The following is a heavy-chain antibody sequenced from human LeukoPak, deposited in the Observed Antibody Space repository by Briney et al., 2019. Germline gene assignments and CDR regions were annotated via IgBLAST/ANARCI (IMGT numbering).Heavy chain of an antibody. CDR3: AKDIGVTDYYFDN. CDR2: ISDGGDDT. J-gene: IGHJ4*02. D-gene: IGHD3-3*01. Sequence: GGSLRLSCAASGFTFRNYAMSWVRQAPGKGLEWVAEISDGGDDTGYADSVRGRFTISRDNSKNTVNLQMNSLTADDTAVYYCAKDIGVTDYYFDNWGQGTLVTVPS. V-gene: IGHV3-23*01. CDR1: GFTFRNYA.